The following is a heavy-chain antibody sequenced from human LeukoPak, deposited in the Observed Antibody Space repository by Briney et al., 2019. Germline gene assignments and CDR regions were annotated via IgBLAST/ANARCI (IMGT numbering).Heavy chain of an antibody. D-gene: IGHD4-17*01. CDR3: ARAPKVISSLYNWFDP. CDR1: GGSISSGGYY. J-gene: IGHJ5*02. V-gene: IGHV4-31*03. Sequence: PSQTLSLTCTVSGGSISSGGYYWSWIRQHPGKGLEWIGYIYYSGSTYYNPSLKSRVIISVDTSKNQFSLKLSSVTAADTAVYYCARAPKVISSLYNWFDPWGQGTLVTVSS. CDR2: IYYSGST.